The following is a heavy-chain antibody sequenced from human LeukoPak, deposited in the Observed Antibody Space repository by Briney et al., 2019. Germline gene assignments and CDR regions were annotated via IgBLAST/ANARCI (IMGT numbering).Heavy chain of an antibody. Sequence: GGSLRLSCAASGFTFSSYWMSWVRQAPGKGLEWVSYISSSSSTIYYADSVKGRFTISRDNAKNSLYLQMNSLRDEDTAVYYCARDPGYYYDTPDAFDIWGQGTMVTVSS. D-gene: IGHD3-22*01. V-gene: IGHV3-48*02. CDR2: ISSSSSTI. CDR1: GFTFSSYW. CDR3: ARDPGYYYDTPDAFDI. J-gene: IGHJ3*02.